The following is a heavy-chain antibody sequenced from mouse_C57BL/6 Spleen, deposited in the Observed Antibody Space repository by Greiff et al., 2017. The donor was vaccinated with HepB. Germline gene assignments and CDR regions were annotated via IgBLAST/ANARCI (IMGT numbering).Heavy chain of an antibody. V-gene: IGHV1-15*01. D-gene: IGHD1-1*01. J-gene: IGHJ2*01. Sequence: VQLQESGAELVRPGASVTLSCKASGYTFTDYEMHWVKQTPVHGLEWIGAIDPETGGTAYNQKFKGKAILTADKSSSTAYMELRSLTSEDSAVYYCTRCYYGRDYFDYWGQGTTLTVSS. CDR2: IDPETGGT. CDR3: TRCYYGRDYFDY. CDR1: GYTFTDYE.